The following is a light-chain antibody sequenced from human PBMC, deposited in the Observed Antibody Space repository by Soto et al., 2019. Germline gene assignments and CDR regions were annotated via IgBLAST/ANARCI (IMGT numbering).Light chain of an antibody. J-gene: IGKJ5*01. CDR2: TAS. CDR3: QQSYSSLTG. Sequence: DIQMTQSPSSLSASVGDRVTITCRASQNINKYLNWYQQRPGKAPKLLIYTASTLQSGVPSRFSGSGSGTDFTLTISSLQPEDFATYYCQQSYSSLTGFGQGTRLEI. V-gene: IGKV1-39*01. CDR1: QNINKY.